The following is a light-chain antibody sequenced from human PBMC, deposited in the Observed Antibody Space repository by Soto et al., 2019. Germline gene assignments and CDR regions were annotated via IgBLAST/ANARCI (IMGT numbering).Light chain of an antibody. V-gene: IGKV1-9*01. CDR3: QQLNSYPFT. CDR1: QGISSY. CDR2: AAS. Sequence: DSQLTQSPSFLSASVGDRVTITCRASQGISSYLAWYQQKPGKAPKLLIYAASTLQSGVPSRFSGSGSGTEFTLTISSLQPEDFATYYCQQLNSYPFTFGGGTKVDIK. J-gene: IGKJ4*01.